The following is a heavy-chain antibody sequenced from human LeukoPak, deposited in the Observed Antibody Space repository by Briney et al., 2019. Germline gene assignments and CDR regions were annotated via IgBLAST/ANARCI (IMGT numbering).Heavy chain of an antibody. Sequence: GGSLRLSCAASGFSVSSNYMSWVRQAPGKGLEWVSLIYTGGNTYYADSVKGRFTLSRDNSKNTVYLQLNSLRVEDTAMYYCASVSDLLYYFDSWGQGTLVTVSS. J-gene: IGHJ4*02. CDR3: ASVSDLLYYFDS. V-gene: IGHV3-66*01. CDR2: IYTGGNT. CDR1: GFSVSSNY. D-gene: IGHD5/OR15-5a*01.